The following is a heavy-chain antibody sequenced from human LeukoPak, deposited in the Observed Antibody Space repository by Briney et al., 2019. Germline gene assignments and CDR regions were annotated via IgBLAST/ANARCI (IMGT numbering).Heavy chain of an antibody. CDR2: IYYSGST. Sequence: PSETLSLTCTVSGGSISSYYWSWIRQPPGKGLAWIGYIYYSGSTNYNPSLKSRVTISVDTSKNQFSLKLSSVTAADTAVYYCARDRYYYDSSGWNWFDPWGQGTLVTVSS. V-gene: IGHV4-59*01. J-gene: IGHJ5*02. D-gene: IGHD3-22*01. CDR3: ARDRYYYDSSGWNWFDP. CDR1: GGSISSYY.